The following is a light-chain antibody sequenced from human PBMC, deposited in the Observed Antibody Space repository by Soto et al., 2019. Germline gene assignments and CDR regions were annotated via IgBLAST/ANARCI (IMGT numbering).Light chain of an antibody. Sequence: QLVLTQLPSASASLGASVKLTCTLSSGHSSYAIAWHQQQPEKGPRYLMKLNSDGSHSKGDGIPDRFSGSSSGAERYLTISSFQSEDEADYYCQTWGTGWVVFGGGTKLTVL. CDR2: LNSDGSH. V-gene: IGLV4-69*01. CDR3: QTWGTGWVV. CDR1: SGHSSYA. J-gene: IGLJ2*01.